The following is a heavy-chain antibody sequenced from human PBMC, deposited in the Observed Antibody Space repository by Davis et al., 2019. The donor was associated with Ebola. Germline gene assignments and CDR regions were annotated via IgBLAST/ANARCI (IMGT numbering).Heavy chain of an antibody. Sequence: SQTLSLTCSVHGGSFSGYYWSWIRQPPGKGLEWIGEINHSGSTNYNPSLKSRVTISVDTSKNQFSLKLSSVTAADTAVYYCARSHYGSGSYYPLFDYWGQGTLVTVSS. D-gene: IGHD3-10*01. CDR3: ARSHYGSGSYYPLFDY. CDR1: GGSFSGYY. CDR2: INHSGST. V-gene: IGHV4-34*01. J-gene: IGHJ4*02.